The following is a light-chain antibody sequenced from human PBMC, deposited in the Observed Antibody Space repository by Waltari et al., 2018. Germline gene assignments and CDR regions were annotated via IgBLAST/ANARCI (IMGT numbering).Light chain of an antibody. CDR2: HVN. CDR3: SSYTTSNTLWV. V-gene: IGLV2-14*03. CDR1: SSDVGDYNF. Sequence: QSALTQPASVSGSPGQSITISCTGTSSDVGDYNFVSWYQQHPGKAPQLIISHVNSRASGVSNRFSGSKSGNTASLTSSELQAEDGADYYCSSYTTSNTLWVFGGGTKLTVL. J-gene: IGLJ3*02.